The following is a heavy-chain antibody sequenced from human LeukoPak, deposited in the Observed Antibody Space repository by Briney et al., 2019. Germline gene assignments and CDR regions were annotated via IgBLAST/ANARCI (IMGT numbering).Heavy chain of an antibody. J-gene: IGHJ4*02. CDR3: AKDHVGGYSYGSFDY. D-gene: IGHD5-18*01. CDR2: IRYDGSNK. V-gene: IGHV3-30*02. CDR1: GFTFSSYG. Sequence: GGSLRLSCAASGFTFSSYGMHWVRQAPGKGLEWVAFIRYDGSNKYYADSVKGQFTISRDNSKNTLYLQMNSLRAEDTAVYYCAKDHVGGYSYGSFDYWGQGTLVTVSS.